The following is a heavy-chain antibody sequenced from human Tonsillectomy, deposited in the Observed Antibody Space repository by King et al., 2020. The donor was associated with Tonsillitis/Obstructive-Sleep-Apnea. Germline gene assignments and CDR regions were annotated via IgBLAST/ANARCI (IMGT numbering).Heavy chain of an antibody. J-gene: IGHJ4*02. CDR3: ARGTYAFWSGYYPTDYFDY. V-gene: IGHV3-30*04. Sequence: VQLVESGGGVVQPGRSLRLSCAASGFTFSSYAMHWVRQAPGKGLEWVAVISYDGSNKYYADSVKGRFTISRDNSKNTLYLQMNSLRAEDTAVYYCARGTYAFWSGYYPTDYFDYWGQGTLVTVSS. CDR2: ISYDGSNK. CDR1: GFTFSSYA. D-gene: IGHD3-3*01.